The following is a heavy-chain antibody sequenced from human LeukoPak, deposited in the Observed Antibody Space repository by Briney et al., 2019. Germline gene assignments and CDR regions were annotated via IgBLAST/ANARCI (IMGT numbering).Heavy chain of an antibody. CDR2: IDGDGTTA. J-gene: IGHJ6*03. V-gene: IGHV3-74*01. D-gene: IGHD3-16*01. CDR1: GFTFSNYW. Sequence: GGSLRLSCAASGFTFSNYWMHWVRQAPGKGLVWVSRIDGDGTTANYAESVKGRFTISRDNANNTLYLQINSLSAEDTAVYYCYVHHYYYYMDGWGKGTTVTVSS. CDR3: YVHHYYYYMDG.